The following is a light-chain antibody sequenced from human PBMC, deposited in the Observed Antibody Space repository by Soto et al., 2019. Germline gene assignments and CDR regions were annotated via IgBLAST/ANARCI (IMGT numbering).Light chain of an antibody. Sequence: MTQSPSSLSASVGEKIIITCRASRDVGSDVSWYQQKPGQAPKLLIYAASNLYTGVPSRFSGSRSGTEFTLTISSLQPEDFVSYYCLQDYGDSWTFGQGTKVEIE. V-gene: IGKV1-6*01. CDR1: RDVGSD. CDR2: AAS. CDR3: LQDYGDSWT. J-gene: IGKJ1*01.